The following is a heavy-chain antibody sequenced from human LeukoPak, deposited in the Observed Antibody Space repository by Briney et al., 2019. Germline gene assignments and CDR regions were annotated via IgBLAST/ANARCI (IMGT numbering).Heavy chain of an antibody. CDR3: ARRGSGTYFLDY. CDR2: IYYSRTT. Sequence: PSETLSLTCTVTGGSISSYYWSWIRQPPGKGLEWIGYIYYSRTTNYKPSLKSRVTISVDTSKNQFSLKLSSVTAADTAVYYCARRGSGTYFLDYWGQGTLVTVSS. D-gene: IGHD1-26*01. J-gene: IGHJ4*02. V-gene: IGHV4-59*08. CDR1: GGSISSYY.